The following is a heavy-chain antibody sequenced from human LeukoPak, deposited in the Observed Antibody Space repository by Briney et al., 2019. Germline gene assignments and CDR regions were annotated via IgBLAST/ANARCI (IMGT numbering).Heavy chain of an antibody. V-gene: IGHV4-30-2*01. CDR3: ARDQTLRYFDWLYPYGMDV. CDR2: IYHSGST. D-gene: IGHD3-9*01. Sequence: SQTLSLTCTVSGGSISSGGYYWSWIRQPPGKGLEWIGYIYHSGSTYYNPSLKSRVTISVDTSKNQFSLKLSSVTAADTAVYYCARDQTLRYFDWLYPYGMDVWGQGTTVTVSS. J-gene: IGHJ6*02. CDR1: GGSISSGGYY.